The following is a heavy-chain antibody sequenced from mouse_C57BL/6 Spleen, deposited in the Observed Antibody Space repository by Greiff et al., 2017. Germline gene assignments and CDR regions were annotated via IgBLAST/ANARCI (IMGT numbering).Heavy chain of an antibody. CDR2: IDPSDSET. CDR1: GYTFTSYW. J-gene: IGHJ1*03. CDR3: ARMGVYYRYFDV. Sequence: VQLQQPGAELVRPGSSVKLSCKASGYTFTSYWMHWVKQRPIQGLEWIGNIDPSDSETHYNQKFKDKATLTVDKSSSTAYMQLSSLTSEDSAVYYCARMGVYYRYFDVWGTGTTVTVSS. V-gene: IGHV1-52*01.